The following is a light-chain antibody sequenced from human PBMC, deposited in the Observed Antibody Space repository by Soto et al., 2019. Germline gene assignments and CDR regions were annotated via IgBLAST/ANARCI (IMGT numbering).Light chain of an antibody. V-gene: IGKV1-12*01. CDR2: AAS. CDR1: SDISTW. CDR3: QQASVLPFT. J-gene: IGKJ3*01. Sequence: DIQMTQSPSSVSASVGDRVTITCRASSDISTWLAWYQQIPGKAPKLLIFAASTLQNRVPSRFSGSGSGTYFTLTISGLQPEDVATYYCQQASVLPFTFGPGTKVDIK.